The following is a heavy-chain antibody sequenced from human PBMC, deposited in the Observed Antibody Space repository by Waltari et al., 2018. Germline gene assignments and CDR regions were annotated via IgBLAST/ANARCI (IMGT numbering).Heavy chain of an antibody. J-gene: IGHJ4*02. CDR2: INPNRGGT. Sequence: QVQLVQSGAEVKKPGASVKVSCKASGYTFTGYYMHWVRQAPGLGLEWMGRINPNRGGTNYAQKFKGRVTMTRDTSISTAYMELSRLRSDDTAVYYCAIGQRWGTPLDYWGQGTLVTVSS. CDR1: GYTFTGYY. V-gene: IGHV1-2*06. CDR3: AIGQRWGTPLDY. D-gene: IGHD2-8*02.